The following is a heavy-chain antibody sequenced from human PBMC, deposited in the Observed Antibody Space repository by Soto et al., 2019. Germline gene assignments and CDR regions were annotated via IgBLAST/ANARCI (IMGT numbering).Heavy chain of an antibody. CDR1: GFTFSSYW. J-gene: IGHJ4*02. V-gene: IGHV3-74*01. CDR2: INSDGSST. CDR3: ARGRTSSLDY. Sequence: EVQLVESGGGLVQPGGSLRLSCAVSGFTFSSYWMHWVCQAPGKGLVWVSRINSDGSSTNYADSVKGRFTISRDNAKNTLYLQMNSLRAEDTAVYYCARGRTSSLDYWGQGTLVTVSS.